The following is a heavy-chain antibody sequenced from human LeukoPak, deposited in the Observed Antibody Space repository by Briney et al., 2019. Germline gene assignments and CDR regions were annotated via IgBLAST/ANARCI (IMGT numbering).Heavy chain of an antibody. J-gene: IGHJ5*02. V-gene: IGHV4-34*01. Sequence: PSETLSLTCAVYGGSFSGYYWSWIRQPPGKGLEWIGEINHSGSTNYNPSLKSRVTISVDTSKNQFSLKLSSVTAADTAVYYCARVKSGYSSSWYGIDPWGQGTLVTVSS. CDR2: INHSGST. D-gene: IGHD6-13*01. CDR1: GGSFSGYY. CDR3: ARVKSGYSSSWYGIDP.